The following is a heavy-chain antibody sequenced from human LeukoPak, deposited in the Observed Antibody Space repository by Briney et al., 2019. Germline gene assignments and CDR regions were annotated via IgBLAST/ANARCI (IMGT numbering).Heavy chain of an antibody. D-gene: IGHD4-11*01. V-gene: IGHV3-33*01. CDR3: ARDLDYSNYSYYYYYGMDV. Sequence: GGSLRLSCAASGFTFSSYGMHWVRQAPGKGLEWVAVIWYDGSNKYYADSVKGRFTISRDNSKNTLYLQMNSLGAEDTAVYYCARDLDYSNYSYYYYYGMDVWGQGTTVTVSS. J-gene: IGHJ6*02. CDR2: IWYDGSNK. CDR1: GFTFSSYG.